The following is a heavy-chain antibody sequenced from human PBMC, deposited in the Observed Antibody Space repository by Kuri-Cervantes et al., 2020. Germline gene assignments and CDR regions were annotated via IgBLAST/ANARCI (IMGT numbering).Heavy chain of an antibody. D-gene: IGHD6-6*01. CDR1: GYTFTSYD. J-gene: IGHJ4*02. CDR3: ARSRVAARPYDY. CDR2: MNPNSGNT. V-gene: IGHV1-8*01. Sequence: ASVKVSCKASGYTFTSYDINWVRQATGQGLEWMGWMNPNSGNTGYAQKFQGRVTMTRNTSISTAYMELRSLRSDDTAVYYCARSRVAARPYDYWGQGTLVTVSS.